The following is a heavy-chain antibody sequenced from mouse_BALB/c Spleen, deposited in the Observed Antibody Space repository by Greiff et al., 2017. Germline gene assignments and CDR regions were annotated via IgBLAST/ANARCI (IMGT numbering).Heavy chain of an antibody. CDR3: TRGMGTARATFAMDY. Sequence: EVMLVESGGGLVKPGGSLKLSCAASGFTFSSYAMSWVRQTPEKRLEWVASISSGGSTYCPDSVKGRFTISRDNAKNTLYLQMCSLKSEDTAMYYCTRGMGTARATFAMDYWGQGTSVTVSS. D-gene: IGHD3-2*01. J-gene: IGHJ4*01. CDR2: ISSGGST. CDR1: GFTFSSYA. V-gene: IGHV5-6-5*01.